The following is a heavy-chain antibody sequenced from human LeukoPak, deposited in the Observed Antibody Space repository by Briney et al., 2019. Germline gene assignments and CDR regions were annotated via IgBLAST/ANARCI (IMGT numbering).Heavy chain of an antibody. CDR1: GFTFDDYA. D-gene: IGHD3-3*01. CDR2: ISWNSGSI. V-gene: IGHV3-9*01. J-gene: IGHJ4*02. Sequence: GGSLRLSCAASGFTFDDYAMPWVRQAPGKGLEWVSGISWNSGSIGYADSVKGRFTISRDNAKNSLYLQMNSLRPEDTALYYCAKDARWKSGQPYFDYWGQGTLVTVSS. CDR3: AKDARWKSGQPYFDY.